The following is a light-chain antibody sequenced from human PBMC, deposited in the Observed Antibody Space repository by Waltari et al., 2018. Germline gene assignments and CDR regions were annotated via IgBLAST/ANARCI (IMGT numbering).Light chain of an antibody. V-gene: IGLV1-44*01. CDR2: SNN. Sequence: QSVLTQPPSASGTPGQRVTISCSGSSSNIGSNTVNWYQQLPGTAPKLLSYSNNPRPAGVPDRFSGSKSGTSASLAISGLQSEDEADYYCAAWDDSLKTVIFGGGTKLTVL. CDR3: AAWDDSLKTVI. J-gene: IGLJ2*01. CDR1: SSNIGSNT.